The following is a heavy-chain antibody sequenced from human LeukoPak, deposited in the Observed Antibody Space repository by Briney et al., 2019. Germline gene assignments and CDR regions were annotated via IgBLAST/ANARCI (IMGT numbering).Heavy chain of an antibody. J-gene: IGHJ3*02. CDR3: AKDGIEVLLNSFDI. Sequence: GGSLRLSSAASGFTFSSYAMNWVRQAPGKGLEWVSAIRAGGGNTYYADSVKGRFTISRDNSKNTLYLQMNSLRAEDTAVYYCAKDGIEVLLNSFDIWGQGTMVTVSS. CDR1: GFTFSSYA. V-gene: IGHV3-23*01. CDR2: IRAGGGNT. D-gene: IGHD6-19*01.